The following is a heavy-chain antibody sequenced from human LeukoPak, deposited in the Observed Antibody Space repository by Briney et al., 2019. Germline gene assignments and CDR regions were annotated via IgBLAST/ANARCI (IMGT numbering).Heavy chain of an antibody. Sequence: SETLSLTFAVSGGSISSDDYFWSWIRQPPGKGLEWIGYMYHRGSTSYNPSLKSRVTISLDKSRTQFSLKLSSVTAADTAVYYCARARIAVAGHAFDIWGQGTMVTVSS. CDR2: MYHRGST. CDR3: ARARIAVAGHAFDI. V-gene: IGHV4-30-2*01. J-gene: IGHJ3*02. D-gene: IGHD6-19*01. CDR1: GGSISSDDYF.